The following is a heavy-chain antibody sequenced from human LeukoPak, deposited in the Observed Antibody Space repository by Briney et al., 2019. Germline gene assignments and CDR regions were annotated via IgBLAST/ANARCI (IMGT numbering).Heavy chain of an antibody. CDR2: SIAIFGTA. CDR1: GGTFSSYA. D-gene: IGHD2-2*01. V-gene: IGHV1-69*05. Sequence: ASVKVSCKASGGTFSSYAISWVRQAPGQGLEWMGRSIAIFGTANYAQKFQGRVTITTDESTSTAYMELSSLRSEDTAVYYCARASYCSSTSCSEDDNWFDPWGQGTLVTVSS. CDR3: ARASYCSSTSCSEDDNWFDP. J-gene: IGHJ5*02.